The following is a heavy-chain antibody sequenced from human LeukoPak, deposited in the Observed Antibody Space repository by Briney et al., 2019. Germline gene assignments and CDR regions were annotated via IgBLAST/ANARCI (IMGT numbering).Heavy chain of an antibody. Sequence: SETLSLTCTVSGGSISSYYWSWIRQPPGKGLGWIGYIYYSGSTNYNPSLKSRVTISVDTSKNQFSLKLSSVTAADTAVYYCARTSYGSGSYLWGQGTLVTVSS. CDR3: ARTSYGSGSYL. D-gene: IGHD3-10*01. CDR1: GGSISSYY. J-gene: IGHJ4*02. CDR2: IYYSGST. V-gene: IGHV4-59*08.